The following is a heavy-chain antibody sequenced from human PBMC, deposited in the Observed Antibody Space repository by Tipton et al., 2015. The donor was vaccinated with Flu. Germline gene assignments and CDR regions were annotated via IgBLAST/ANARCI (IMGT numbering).Heavy chain of an antibody. CDR3: ARDSSSSSRRLSWFAP. V-gene: IGHV4-4*07. Sequence: TLSLTCTVSGGSISSYYWSWIRQPAGKGLEWIGRIYTSGSTNYNPSLKSRVTMSVDTSKNQFPLKLSSVTAADTAVYYCARDSSSSSRRLSWFAPWGQGTLVTVSS. CDR1: GGSISSYY. CDR2: IYTSGST. D-gene: IGHD6-6*01. J-gene: IGHJ5*02.